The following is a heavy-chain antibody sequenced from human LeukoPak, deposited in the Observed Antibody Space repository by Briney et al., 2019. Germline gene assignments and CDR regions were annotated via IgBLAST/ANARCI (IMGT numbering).Heavy chain of an antibody. CDR2: IYYSGST. CDR3: ASLGYSYDDAFDI. D-gene: IGHD5-18*01. CDR1: GGSISSSSYY. Sequence: SETLSLTCTVSGGSISSSSYYWGWIRQPPGKGLEWIGSIYYSGSTYYNPSLKSRVTISVDTSKNQFSLKLSSVTAADTAVYYCASLGYSYDDAFDIWGQGTMVTVSS. J-gene: IGHJ3*02. V-gene: IGHV4-39*07.